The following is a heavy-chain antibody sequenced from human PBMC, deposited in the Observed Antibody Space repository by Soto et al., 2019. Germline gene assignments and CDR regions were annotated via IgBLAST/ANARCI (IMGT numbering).Heavy chain of an antibody. J-gene: IGHJ5*02. Sequence: WKPLPLTYPASVASVSIGSSYWDWIRNPPGKGLEWIEYFYNSGTTNYNPSLTSRVTISVDTSNNQFSLKLSSVTAADRAVYYGAESPSGGRRSKWFVPWGQGTLVTVSS. CDR2: FYNSGTT. V-gene: IGHV4-61*01. CDR3: AESPSGGRRSKWFVP. CDR1: VASVSIGSSY. D-gene: IGHD2-15*01.